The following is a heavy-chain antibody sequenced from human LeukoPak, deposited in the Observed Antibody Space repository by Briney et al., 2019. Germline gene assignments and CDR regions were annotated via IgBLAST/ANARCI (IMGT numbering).Heavy chain of an antibody. Sequence: ASVKVSCKASGYTFTGYYMHWVRQAPGQGLEWMGWINPNSGGTNYAQKFQGRVTITTDESTSTAYMELSSLRSEDTAVYYCARAQIIYYDFWSGYYYNNWFDPWGQGTLVTVSS. J-gene: IGHJ5*02. V-gene: IGHV1-2*02. D-gene: IGHD3-3*01. CDR3: ARAQIIYYDFWSGYYYNNWFDP. CDR1: GYTFTGYY. CDR2: INPNSGGT.